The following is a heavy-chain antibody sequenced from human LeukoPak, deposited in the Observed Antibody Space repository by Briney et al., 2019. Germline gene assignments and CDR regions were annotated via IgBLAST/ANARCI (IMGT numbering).Heavy chain of an antibody. J-gene: IGHJ4*02. V-gene: IGHV3-23*01. CDR2: ISGSGGST. D-gene: IGHD3-22*01. CDR3: AKGVQGSSGLDY. Sequence: GGSLRLSCAAAGFTFSSYAMSWVRQAPGKGLEWVSAISGSGGSTYYADSVKGRFTVSRDNSKNTLYLQMNSLRSEDTAVYYFAKGVQGSSGLDYWGQGTLVTVSS. CDR1: GFTFSSYA.